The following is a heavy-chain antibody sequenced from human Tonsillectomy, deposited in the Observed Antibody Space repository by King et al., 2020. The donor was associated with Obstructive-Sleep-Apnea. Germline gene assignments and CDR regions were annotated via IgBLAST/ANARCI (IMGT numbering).Heavy chain of an antibody. CDR1: GFTFSNYA. J-gene: IGHJ4*02. CDR2: INTGGGTT. D-gene: IGHD5-18*01. CDR3: AKRVDTAMVFDY. V-gene: IGHV3-23*04. Sequence: VQLVESGGGLVQPGGSLRLSCAASGFTFSNYAMSWVLQAPGKGLEWVSAINTGGGTTYSADSVKGRFTISRDNSKNTLYLQMNSLRAEDTAVYYCAKRVDTAMVFDYWGQGTLVTVSS.